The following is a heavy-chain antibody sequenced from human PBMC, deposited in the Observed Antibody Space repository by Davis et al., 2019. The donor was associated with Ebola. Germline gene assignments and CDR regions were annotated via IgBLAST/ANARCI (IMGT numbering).Heavy chain of an antibody. Sequence: AASVKVSCKASGGTFSNNAISWVRQAPGQGLEWMGGIIPILGTTHYAQKFQGRVTITADESTSTAYMELSSLRSEDTAVFYCASSMGGYSGYDQGWGQGTLVTVSS. D-gene: IGHD5-12*01. J-gene: IGHJ4*02. CDR2: IIPILGTT. CDR3: ASSMGGYSGYDQG. CDR1: GGTFSNNA. V-gene: IGHV1-69*13.